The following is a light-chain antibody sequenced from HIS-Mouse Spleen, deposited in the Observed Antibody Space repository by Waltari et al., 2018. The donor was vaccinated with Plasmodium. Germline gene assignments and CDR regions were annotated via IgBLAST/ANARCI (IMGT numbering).Light chain of an antibody. J-gene: IGKJ3*01. V-gene: IGKV3-15*01. Sequence: EIVMTQSPATLSVSPGERATLPCRASQSVSSNLAWYQQKPGQAPRRLIYGASTRATGIPARFSGSGSGTEFTLTISSMQSEDFAVYYCQQYNNWPQTFGPGTKVDIK. CDR2: GAS. CDR1: QSVSSN. CDR3: QQYNNWPQT.